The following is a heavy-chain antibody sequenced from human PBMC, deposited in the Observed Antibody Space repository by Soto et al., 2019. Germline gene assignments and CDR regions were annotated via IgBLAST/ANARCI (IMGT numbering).Heavy chain of an antibody. Sequence: QVQLVESGGGLVKPGGSLRLSCAASGFTFRDYDMSWIRQAPRKGLEWVSYISSSGNTIYYADSVKGRFTISRDNAKNSLYLQMNSLRAEVMAVFYCARVRGAYYCGMDVWGQGTTVTVSS. J-gene: IGHJ6*02. D-gene: IGHD3-16*01. V-gene: IGHV3-11*01. CDR3: ARVRGAYYCGMDV. CDR2: ISSSGNTI. CDR1: GFTFRDYD.